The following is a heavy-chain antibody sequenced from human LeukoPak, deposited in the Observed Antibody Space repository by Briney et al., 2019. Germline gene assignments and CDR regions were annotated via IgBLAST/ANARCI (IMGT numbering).Heavy chain of an antibody. D-gene: IGHD1-7*01. CDR1: DGSIASGSYY. Sequence: PSETLSLTCSVSDGSIASGSYYWGWVRQSPGKGLDWIGSVHSNGKTYYNPSLNNRLIISADTSTDQFSLRLSPVTAADTAVYFCVRDIGNFEIDYWGQGTLVTVSS. CDR2: VHSNGKT. J-gene: IGHJ4*02. V-gene: IGHV4-39*02. CDR3: VRDIGNFEIDY.